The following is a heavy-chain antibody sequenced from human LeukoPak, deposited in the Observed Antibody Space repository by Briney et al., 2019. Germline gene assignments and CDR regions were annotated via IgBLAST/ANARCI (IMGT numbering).Heavy chain of an antibody. V-gene: IGHV1-8*01. CDR2: MNPNSGNT. CDR3: ARRLRGAVDAFDI. CDR1: GYTFTSYD. Sequence: ASVKVSCKASGYTFTSYDINWVRQATGQGLEWMGWMNPNSGNTGYAQKFQGRVTMTRNTSISTAYMELSGLRSEDTAVYYCARRLRGAVDAFDIWGQGTLVTVS. D-gene: IGHD4-17*01. J-gene: IGHJ3*02.